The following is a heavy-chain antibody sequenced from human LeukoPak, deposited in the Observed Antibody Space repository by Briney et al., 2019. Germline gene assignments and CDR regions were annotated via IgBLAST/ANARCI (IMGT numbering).Heavy chain of an antibody. Sequence: SETLSLTCAVYGGSFSGYYWSWIRQPTGKGLEWIGEINHSGNTNYNPSLKSRVTISVDTSKNQFSLKLSSVTAADTAVYYCARGPYDSSRDWGQGTLVTVSS. CDR2: INHSGNT. CDR3: ARGPYDSSRD. CDR1: GGSFSGYY. V-gene: IGHV4-34*01. J-gene: IGHJ4*02. D-gene: IGHD3-22*01.